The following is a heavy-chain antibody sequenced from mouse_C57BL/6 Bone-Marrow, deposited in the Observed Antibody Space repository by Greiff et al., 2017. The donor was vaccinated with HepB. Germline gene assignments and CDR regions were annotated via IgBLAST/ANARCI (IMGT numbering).Heavy chain of an antibody. CDR1: GYTFTDYY. Sequence: EVQVVESGPVLVKPGASVKMSCKASGYTFTDYYMNWVKQSHGKSLEWIGVINPYNGGTSYNQKFKGKATLTVDKSSSTAYMELNSLTSEDSAVYYCAREGLRRRRGFAYWGQGTLVSVSA. J-gene: IGHJ3*01. V-gene: IGHV1-19*01. CDR3: AREGLRRRRGFAY. CDR2: INPYNGGT. D-gene: IGHD2-2*01.